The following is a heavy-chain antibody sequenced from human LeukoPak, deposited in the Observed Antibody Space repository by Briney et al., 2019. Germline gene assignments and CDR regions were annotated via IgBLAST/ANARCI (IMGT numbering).Heavy chain of an antibody. CDR1: GASISSSSNY. CDR3: ARLRPSYTYSYADF. V-gene: IGHV4-61*05. J-gene: IGHJ4*02. D-gene: IGHD5-18*01. Sequence: SETLSLTCTVSGASISSSSNYWGWIRQPPGKGLEWIGHIYYSGNTNYNPSLKSRVTISIDTSKNQFSLKLSSVTAADTAMYYCARLRPSYTYSYADFWGQGTLVTVS. CDR2: IYYSGNT.